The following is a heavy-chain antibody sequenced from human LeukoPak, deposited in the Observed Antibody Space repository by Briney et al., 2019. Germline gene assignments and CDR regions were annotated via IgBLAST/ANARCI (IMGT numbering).Heavy chain of an antibody. D-gene: IGHD3-22*01. CDR3: TRTDSGYYPIYYYYGMDV. V-gene: IGHV3-33*01. Sequence: GGSMRLSCAASGFTFSSYGMHWVRQAPGEGLEWVALIYYDGGNEYYADSVKGRFTISRDNSKNTLYLQMNSLRAEDTAVYYCTRTDSGYYPIYYYYGMDVWGQGTTVTVSS. CDR2: IYYDGGNE. J-gene: IGHJ6*02. CDR1: GFTFSSYG.